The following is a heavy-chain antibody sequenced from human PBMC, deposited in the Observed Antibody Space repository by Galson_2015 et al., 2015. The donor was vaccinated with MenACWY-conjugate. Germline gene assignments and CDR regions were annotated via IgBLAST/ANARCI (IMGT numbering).Heavy chain of an antibody. J-gene: IGHJ5*02. CDR1: GGSFSGYY. V-gene: IGHV4-34*01. Sequence: SETLSLTCAVYGGSFSGYYWSWIRQPPGKGLEWIGEINHSGSTNYNPSLKSRVTISVDTSKNQFSLKLSSVTAADTAVYYCARVGGEIAVAGSPDNWFDPWGQGTLVTVSS. D-gene: IGHD6-19*01. CDR2: INHSGST. CDR3: ARVGGEIAVAGSPDNWFDP.